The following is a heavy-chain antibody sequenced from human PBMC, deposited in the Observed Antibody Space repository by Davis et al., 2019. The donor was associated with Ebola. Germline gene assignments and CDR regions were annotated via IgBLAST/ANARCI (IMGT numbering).Heavy chain of an antibody. V-gene: IGHV1-3*01. CDR2: INAGNGNT. CDR3: ARGSAALYSSSWYYFDY. D-gene: IGHD6-13*01. Sequence: ASVQVSCKASGYTFTGYDISWVRQAPGQRLEWMGWINAGNGNTKYSQKFQGRVTITRDTSASTAYMGLSSLRSEDTAVYYCARGSAALYSSSWYYFDYWGQGTLVTVSS. J-gene: IGHJ4*02. CDR1: GYTFTGYD.